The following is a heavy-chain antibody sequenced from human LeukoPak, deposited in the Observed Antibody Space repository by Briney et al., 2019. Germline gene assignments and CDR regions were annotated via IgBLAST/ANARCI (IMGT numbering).Heavy chain of an antibody. CDR2: IKQDGSEK. CDR3: ARDQMVTLGGDYVY. J-gene: IGHJ4*02. CDR1: GFTFSSYW. V-gene: IGHV3-7*01. Sequence: GVLRLSCAASGFTFSSYWMSWVRQAPGKGLEWVANIKQDGSEKYYVDSVKGRFTISRDNAKNSLYLQMNSLRAEDTAVYYCARDQMVTLGGDYVYWGQGTLVTVSS. D-gene: IGHD4-17*01.